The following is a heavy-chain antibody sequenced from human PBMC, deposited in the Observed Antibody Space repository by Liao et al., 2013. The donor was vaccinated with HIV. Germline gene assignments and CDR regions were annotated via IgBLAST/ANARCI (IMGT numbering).Heavy chain of an antibody. CDR1: RGSMNSGNFF. Sequence: QVQLQESGPGLVKTLETLSLTCTVSRGSMNSGNFFWSWIRQPAGKGLEWIGRVSRSGTADYAPSLRRRVTISIDTSKNQFSLKLKTVTAADTAVYFCARVSSGGGTDYWGRGNPSVSVSS. D-gene: IGHD3-10*01. CDR2: VSRSGTA. J-gene: IGHJ4*02. V-gene: IGHV4-61*02. CDR3: ARVSSGGGTDY.